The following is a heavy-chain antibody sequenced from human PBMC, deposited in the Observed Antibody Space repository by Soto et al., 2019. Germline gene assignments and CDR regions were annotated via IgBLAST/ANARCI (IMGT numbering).Heavy chain of an antibody. J-gene: IGHJ4*02. CDR3: ARDNRSGYYFDY. D-gene: IGHD3-22*01. CDR2: IYYSGST. CDR1: GGSISSGDYY. V-gene: IGHV4-30-4*01. Sequence: PSETLSLTCTVSGGSISSGDYYWSWIRQPPGKGLEWIGYIYYSGSTYYNPSLKSRVTISVDTSKNQFSLKLSSVTAADTAVYYCARDNRSGYYFDYWGQGTLVTSPQ.